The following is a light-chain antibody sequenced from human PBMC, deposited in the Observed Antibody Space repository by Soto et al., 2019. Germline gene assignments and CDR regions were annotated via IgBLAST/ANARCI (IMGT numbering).Light chain of an antibody. Sequence: EIVMTQSPGTLSVSPGESVTLSCRASQSVGPKVAWYQHKPGQTPRLLIFGGSTRATGVPDRISGSGSATEFTLTISSLQSEDFAVYYCQQFRTWPYTFGQGTRLEIK. V-gene: IGKV3-15*01. CDR1: QSVGPK. CDR3: QQFRTWPYT. J-gene: IGKJ2*01. CDR2: GGS.